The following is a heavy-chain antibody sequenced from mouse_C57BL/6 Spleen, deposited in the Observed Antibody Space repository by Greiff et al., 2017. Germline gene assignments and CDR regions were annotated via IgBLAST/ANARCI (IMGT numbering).Heavy chain of an antibody. CDR2: INPNYGTT. V-gene: IGHV1-39*01. D-gene: IGHD1-1*01. CDR3: ARNYYGSSYGGVDY. J-gene: IGHJ4*01. Sequence: VQLKQSGPELVKPGASVKISCKASGYSFTDYNMNWVKQSNGKSLEWIGVINPNYGTTSYNQKFKGKATLTVDQSSSTAYMQLNSLTSEDSVVYYCARNYYGSSYGGVDYWGQGTSVTVSS. CDR1: GYSFTDYN.